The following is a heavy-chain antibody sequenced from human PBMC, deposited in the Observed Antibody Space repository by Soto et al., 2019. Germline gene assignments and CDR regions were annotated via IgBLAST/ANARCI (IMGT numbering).Heavy chain of an antibody. CDR3: ARGGRYDFWSGYSGNWFDP. V-gene: IGHV4-59*01. D-gene: IGHD3-3*01. CDR2: MYYSGST. Sequence: SETLSLTCPVSGGSISSYYGSWIRPPPGKGLEWIGYMYYSGSTNYNPSLKSRVTISVDTSRKQFSLKLSSVTAADTAVYYCARGGRYDFWSGYSGNWFDPWGQGTLVTVSS. J-gene: IGHJ5*02. CDR1: GGSISSYY.